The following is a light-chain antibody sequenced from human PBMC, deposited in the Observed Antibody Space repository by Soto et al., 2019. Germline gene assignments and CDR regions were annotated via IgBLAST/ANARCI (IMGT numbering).Light chain of an antibody. J-gene: IGLJ1*01. V-gene: IGLV1-40*01. CDR1: SSNIGAGYD. CDR3: QSYDSSLSGYV. CDR2: GNS. Sequence: QSVLTQPPSVSGAPGQRVTISCTGSSSNIGAGYDVHWYQQLPGTAPKLLISGNSNRPSGVPDRFSGSKSGTSAFLAITGLQAEDEADYYCQSYDSSLSGYVFGTGTKLTVL.